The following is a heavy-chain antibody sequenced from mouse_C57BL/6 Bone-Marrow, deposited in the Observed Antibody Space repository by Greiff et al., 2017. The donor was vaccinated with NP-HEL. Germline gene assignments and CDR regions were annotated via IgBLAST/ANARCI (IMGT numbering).Heavy chain of an antibody. Sequence: VQLQQSGPELVKPGASVKIPCKASGYTFTDYNMDWVKQSHGKSLEWIGDINPNNGGTIYNQKFKGKATLTVDKSSSTAYMELRSLTSEDTAVYYCARLGSYIAYWGQGTLVTVSA. CDR2: INPNNGGT. D-gene: IGHD1-1*02. J-gene: IGHJ3*01. V-gene: IGHV1-18*01. CDR1: GYTFTDYN. CDR3: ARLGSYIAY.